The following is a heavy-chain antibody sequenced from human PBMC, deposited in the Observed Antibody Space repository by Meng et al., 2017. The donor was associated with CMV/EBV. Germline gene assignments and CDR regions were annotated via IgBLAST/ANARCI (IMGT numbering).Heavy chain of an antibody. J-gene: IGHJ5*02. CDR2: INHSGST. Sequence: QVHLQPLGAGWLKPSETLSLPCAFYGWCFSGNYWSWIRQPPGKVLEWIGEINHSGSTNYNPSLKSRVTISVDTSKNQFSLKLSSVTAADTAVYYCARGGNWFDPWGQGTLVTVSS. V-gene: IGHV4-34*01. CDR1: GWCFSGNY. CDR3: ARGGNWFDP.